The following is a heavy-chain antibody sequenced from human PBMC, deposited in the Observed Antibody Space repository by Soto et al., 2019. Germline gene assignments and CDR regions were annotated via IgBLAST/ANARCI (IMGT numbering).Heavy chain of an antibody. CDR2: IYYTGSS. J-gene: IGHJ4*02. V-gene: IGHV4-59*01. CDR1: GGSISEYY. CDR3: ARGYNKWAS. Sequence: SETLSLTCTVSGGSISEYYWSWIRQPPGKGLEWIGYIYYTGSSSHNPSLKSRVSLSTGTSKNQLSLILTSVTTADTAVYYCARGYNKWASWGQGTLVTVSS. D-gene: IGHD1-1*01.